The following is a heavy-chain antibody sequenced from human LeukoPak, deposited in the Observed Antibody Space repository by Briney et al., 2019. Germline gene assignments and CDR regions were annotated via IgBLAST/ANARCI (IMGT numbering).Heavy chain of an antibody. CDR2: ISYDGSNK. Sequence: GRSLRLSCAASGFTFSSYAMHWVRQAPGKGLEWVAVISYDGSNKYYADSVKGRFTVSRDNSKNTLYLQMNSLRAEDTAVYYCARSGYSSATDYWGQGTLVTVSS. CDR3: ARSGYSSATDY. D-gene: IGHD6-19*01. V-gene: IGHV3-30*04. CDR1: GFTFSSYA. J-gene: IGHJ4*02.